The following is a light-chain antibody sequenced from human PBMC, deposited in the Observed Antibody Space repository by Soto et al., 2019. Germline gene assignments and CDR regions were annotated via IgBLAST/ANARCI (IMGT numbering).Light chain of an antibody. CDR1: QSVSSY. CDR3: QQRSNWPT. J-gene: IGKJ4*01. V-gene: IGKV3-11*01. CDR2: DAS. Sequence: EIVLTQSPGTLSLSPGERDTLSCRASQSVSSYLAWYQQKPGQAPRLLIYDASNRATGIPARFSGSGSGTDFTLTISSLEPEDFAVYYCQQRSNWPTFGGGTKVDIK.